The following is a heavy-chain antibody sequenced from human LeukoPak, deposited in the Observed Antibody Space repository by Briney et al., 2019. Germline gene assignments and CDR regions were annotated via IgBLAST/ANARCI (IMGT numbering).Heavy chain of an antibody. Sequence: ASVKVSCKTSGYTFSDYYIHWIRQAPGQGLEWVGWINPNSGDTDYAQKFQGRVTVTRDTSISTAYMELGRLRSDDTAVYYCARRAGAYSHPYDYWGQGTLVTVSS. J-gene: IGHJ4*02. V-gene: IGHV1-2*02. D-gene: IGHD4/OR15-4a*01. CDR1: GYTFSDYY. CDR3: ARRAGAYSHPYDY. CDR2: INPNSGDT.